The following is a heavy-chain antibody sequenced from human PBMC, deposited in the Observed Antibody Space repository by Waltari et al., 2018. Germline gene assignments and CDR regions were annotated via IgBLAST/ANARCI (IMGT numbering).Heavy chain of an antibody. V-gene: IGHV3-21*01. CDR1: GFTFSTYS. D-gene: IGHD1-26*01. Sequence: EVQLVESGGGLLKPGGSLRLSCAASGFTFSTYSSNWVRQAPGTGLEWVSSISSSSSYIYYADSVKCRFTISRDNAKNSLYLQMNSLRAEDTAVYYCARDKELPGFDYWGHGTLVTVSS. J-gene: IGHJ4*01. CDR2: ISSSSSYI. CDR3: ARDKELPGFDY.